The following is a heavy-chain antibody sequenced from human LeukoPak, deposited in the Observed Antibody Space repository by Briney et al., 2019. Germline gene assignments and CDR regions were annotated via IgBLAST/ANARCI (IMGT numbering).Heavy chain of an antibody. CDR2: IKKTTDRRTT. CDR3: VTDGAFRPYYFTY. CDR1: GFTFSSYA. V-gene: IGHV3-15*01. D-gene: IGHD3/OR15-3a*01. J-gene: IGHJ1*01. Sequence: KPGGSLRLSCAASGFTFSSYAMSWVRQAPGKGLEWVGRIKKTTDRRTTEYPPPVEGRFTISRDDSRSTIYLQMDSLKTEDTAIYYCVTDGAFRPYYFTYWGQGTLVTVSS.